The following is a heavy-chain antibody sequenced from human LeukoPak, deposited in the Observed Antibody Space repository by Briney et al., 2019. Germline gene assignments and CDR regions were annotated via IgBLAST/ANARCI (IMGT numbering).Heavy chain of an antibody. CDR3: ARGVPMVRGVFDY. Sequence: SETLSLTCTVSGGSISSYYWSWIRQPPGKGLEWIGYIYYSGSTNYNPSLKSRVTISVDTSKNQFSLKLSSVTAADTAVYYCARGVPMVRGVFDYWGQGTLVTVSS. V-gene: IGHV4-59*12. J-gene: IGHJ4*02. CDR2: IYYSGST. CDR1: GGSISSYY. D-gene: IGHD3-10*01.